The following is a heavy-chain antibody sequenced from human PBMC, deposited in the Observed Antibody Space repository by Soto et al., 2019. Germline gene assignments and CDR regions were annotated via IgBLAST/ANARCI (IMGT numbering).Heavy chain of an antibody. CDR3: ARDKILTGYNWFDP. V-gene: IGHV4-61*01. J-gene: IGHJ5*02. CDR2: IYYSGST. CDR1: GGPVSSGSYY. Sequence: PSETLSLTCTVSGGPVSSGSYYWSWIRQPPGKGLEWIGYIYYSGSTNYNPSLKSRVTISVDTSKNQFSLKLSSVTAADTAVYYCARDKILTGYNWFDPWGQGTPVTVSS. D-gene: IGHD3-9*01.